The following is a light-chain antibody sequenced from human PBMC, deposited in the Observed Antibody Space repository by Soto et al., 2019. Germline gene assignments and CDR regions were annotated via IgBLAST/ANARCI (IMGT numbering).Light chain of an antibody. CDR3: HQFGSSPPRT. Sequence: EIVLTQSPGTLSLSPGERATLSCRASQSVSSTSLAWYQHKSGQPPRLLIYAASRRATGIPDRFSGGGSGTDVTITTSRLEPDDFAVYYWHQFGSSPPRTFGQGTKVEIK. J-gene: IGKJ1*01. V-gene: IGKV3-20*01. CDR1: QSVSSTS. CDR2: AAS.